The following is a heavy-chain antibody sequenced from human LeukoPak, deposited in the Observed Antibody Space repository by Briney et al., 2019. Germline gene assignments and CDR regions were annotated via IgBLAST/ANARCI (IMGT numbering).Heavy chain of an antibody. CDR2: ISSSSSYI. V-gene: IGHV3-21*01. Sequence: GGSLRPSCAASGFTFSSYSMNWVRQAPGKGLEWVSSISSSSSYIYYADSVKGRFTISRDNAKNSLYLQMNSLRAEDTAVCYCAELGITMIGGVWGKGTTVTISS. D-gene: IGHD3-10*02. J-gene: IGHJ6*04. CDR3: AELGITMIGGV. CDR1: GFTFSSYS.